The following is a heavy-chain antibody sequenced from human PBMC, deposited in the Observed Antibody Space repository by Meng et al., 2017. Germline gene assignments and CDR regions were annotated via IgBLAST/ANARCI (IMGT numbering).Heavy chain of an antibody. D-gene: IGHD3-10*01. V-gene: IGHV1-2*06. CDR2: INPNSGGT. Sequence: QVQLVPSGAEVKKPRPSVKVSCKASGYTFTGYYMHWVLQGPGQGLVWMGRINPNSGGTNYAQKFQGRVTMTRDTSISTAYMELSRLRSDDTAVYYCARDYGSGRIILHFDYWGQGTLVTVSS. CDR1: GYTFTGYY. J-gene: IGHJ4*02. CDR3: ARDYGSGRIILHFDY.